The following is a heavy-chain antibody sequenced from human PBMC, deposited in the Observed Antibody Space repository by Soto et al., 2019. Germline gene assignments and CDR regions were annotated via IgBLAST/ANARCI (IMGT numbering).Heavy chain of an antibody. J-gene: IGHJ4*02. D-gene: IGHD2-15*01. CDR1: GYTFTTYA. CDR3: ARDQTVLDY. CDR2: ISAYSGNT. Sequence: ASVKVSCKASGYTFTTYAFNGVRQAPGQGLDWMGCISAYSGNTKYSQKFQGRVTMTTDTSTSTAYMELRSLRSDDTAVYYCARDQTVLDYWGQGTLVTVSS. V-gene: IGHV1-18*01.